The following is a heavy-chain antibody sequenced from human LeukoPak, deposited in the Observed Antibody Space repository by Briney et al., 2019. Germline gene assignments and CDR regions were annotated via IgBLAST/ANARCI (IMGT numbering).Heavy chain of an antibody. CDR3: ARVGGNYPIN. CDR1: GYTFTSNY. V-gene: IGHV1-46*01. D-gene: IGHD1-26*01. Sequence: ASVKVSCMASGYTFTSNYMLWVRQAPGQGLEWMGIINPSGGSTSYAQKFQGRVTMTRDTSTSTVYMELSSLRSEDTAVYYCARVGGNYPINWGQGSLVTVSS. J-gene: IGHJ4*02. CDR2: INPSGGST.